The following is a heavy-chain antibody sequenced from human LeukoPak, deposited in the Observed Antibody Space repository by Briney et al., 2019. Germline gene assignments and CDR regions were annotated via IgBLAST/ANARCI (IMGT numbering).Heavy chain of an antibody. Sequence: GGSLRLSCGASGFAFSNYAMNWVRQAPGKGLECVSYISSSSTTIYYTDSVRGRFTISRDNTMNSLYLQMSSLRAEDTAVYYCATDRGWRTSGYYLYYFEYWGQGTLVTYSS. CDR3: ATDRGWRTSGYYLYYFEY. V-gene: IGHV3-48*04. CDR2: ISSSSTTI. CDR1: GFAFSNYA. J-gene: IGHJ4*02. D-gene: IGHD3-3*01.